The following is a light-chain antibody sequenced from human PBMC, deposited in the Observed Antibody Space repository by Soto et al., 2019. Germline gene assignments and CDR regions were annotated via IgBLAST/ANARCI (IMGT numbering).Light chain of an antibody. Sequence: QSVLTQPPSVSGAPGQRVTISCTGSSSNIGAGYYVHWYQQLPGTAPKLLIYDNSNRPSGVPDRFSCSKSGTSASLAITGLQAEDEADYYCQSYASSLSALFGGGTKVTVL. CDR2: DNS. V-gene: IGLV1-40*01. J-gene: IGLJ3*02. CDR1: SSNIGAGYY. CDR3: QSYASSLSAL.